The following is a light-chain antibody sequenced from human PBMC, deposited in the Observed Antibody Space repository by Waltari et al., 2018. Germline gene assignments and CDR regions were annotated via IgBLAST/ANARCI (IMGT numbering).Light chain of an antibody. J-gene: IGKJ3*01. CDR3: QQCNAGPLT. CDR2: SAS. V-gene: IGKV3-15*01. Sequence: AILSCRASQSLGNNLAWYQKKPGQPPRLLSCSASTGVTGIPARFSGSGSGTQFNLTISSLQSEDFAVYCCQQCNAGPLTFGPGTKVHIK. CDR1: QSLGNN.